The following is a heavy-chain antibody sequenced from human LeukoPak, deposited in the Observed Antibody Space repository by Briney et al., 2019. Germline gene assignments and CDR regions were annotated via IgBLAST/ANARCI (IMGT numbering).Heavy chain of an antibody. J-gene: IGHJ4*02. CDR2: INHSGST. CDR1: GGSFSGYY. D-gene: IGHD3-3*01. Sequence: SETLSLTCAVYGGSFSGYYWSWIRQPPGKGLEWIGEINHSGSTNYNLSLKSRVTISVDTSKNQFSLKLSSVTAADTAVYYCARGRGPVLRFLEWLLSSYFDYWGQGTLVTVSS. V-gene: IGHV4-34*01. CDR3: ARGRGPVLRFLEWLLSSYFDY.